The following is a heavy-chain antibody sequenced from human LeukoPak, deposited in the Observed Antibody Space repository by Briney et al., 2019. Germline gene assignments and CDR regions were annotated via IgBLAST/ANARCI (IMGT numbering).Heavy chain of an antibody. CDR1: GFTFSSYS. V-gene: IGHV3-21*01. D-gene: IGHD1-14*01. J-gene: IGHJ4*02. CDR3: ARGTLNIPGEHGAFDY. CDR2: ISSSSSYI. Sequence: GGSLRLSCEASGFTFSSYSMNWVRQAPGKGLEWVSSISSSSSYIYYADSVKGRFTISRDNAKNSLYLQMNSLRAEDTAVYYCARGTLNIPGEHGAFDYWGQGTLVTVSS.